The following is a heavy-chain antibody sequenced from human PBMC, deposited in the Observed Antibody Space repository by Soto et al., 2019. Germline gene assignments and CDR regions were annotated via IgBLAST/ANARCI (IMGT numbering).Heavy chain of an antibody. CDR1: GGSFSGYY. J-gene: IGHJ6*02. CDR3: ARHQHYDFWSGLYYCGMDV. V-gene: IGHV4-34*01. Sequence: PSETLSLTCAVYGGSFSGYYWSWIRQPPGKGLEWIGEITHSGSTNYNPSLKSRVTISVDTSKNQFSLKLSSVTAADPAVYYCARHQHYDFWSGLYYCGMDVWGQGTTVTVSS. D-gene: IGHD3-3*01. CDR2: ITHSGST.